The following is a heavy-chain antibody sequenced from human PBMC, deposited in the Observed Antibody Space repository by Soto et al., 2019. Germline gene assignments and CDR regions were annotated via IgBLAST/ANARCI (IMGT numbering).Heavy chain of an antibody. CDR2: INPSGGST. CDR3: ASTNCGGDCSDSWDYYYYGMDV. V-gene: IGHV1-46*01. Sequence: GASVKVSCKASGYTFTSYYMHWVRQAPGQGLEWMGIINPSGGSTSYAQKFQGRVTMTRDTSTSTVYMELSSLRSEDTAVYYCASTNCGGDCSDSWDYYYYGMDVCAQGTTVTVSS. J-gene: IGHJ6*02. D-gene: IGHD2-21*02. CDR1: GYTFTSYY.